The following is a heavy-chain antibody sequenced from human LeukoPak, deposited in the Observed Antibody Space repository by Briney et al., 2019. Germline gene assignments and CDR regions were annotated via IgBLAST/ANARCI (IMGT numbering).Heavy chain of an antibody. CDR1: GGSISSYY. CDR3: ARRVGGSSGYYYYFDC. CDR2: IYYSGST. J-gene: IGHJ4*02. D-gene: IGHD3-22*01. Sequence: PSETLSLTCTVSGGSISSYYWSWIRQPPGKGLEWIGYIYYSGSTNYNPSLKSRVTISVDTSKNQFSLKLSSVTAADTAVYYCARRVGGSSGYYYYFDCWGQGTLVTVSS. V-gene: IGHV4-59*01.